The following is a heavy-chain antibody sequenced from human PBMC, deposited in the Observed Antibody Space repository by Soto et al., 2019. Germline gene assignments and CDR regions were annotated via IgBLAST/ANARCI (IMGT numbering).Heavy chain of an antibody. CDR2: ISGSGGIT. V-gene: IGHV3-23*01. Sequence: PGGSLRLSRAASGFTFSSYAMRWVRQAPWKGLEWFSAISGSGGITYYADSVKGRCTISRDNSKKSLYLQMNSLRAEDTAVYYCARASGWCFDYWGQGTLVTVSS. J-gene: IGHJ4*02. CDR3: ARASGWCFDY. D-gene: IGHD6-19*01. CDR1: GFTFSSYA.